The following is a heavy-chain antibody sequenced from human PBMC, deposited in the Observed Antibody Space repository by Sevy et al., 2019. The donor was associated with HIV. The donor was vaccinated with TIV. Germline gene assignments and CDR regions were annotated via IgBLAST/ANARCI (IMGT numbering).Heavy chain of an antibody. D-gene: IGHD1-26*01. Sequence: SETLSLTCIVSGDSMNNYHWAWIRQPPGKGLEWIGHSSASATYNPSLKSRVTISVDTSTKQFSLEVYSVTAADTAVYYCARDNMGSLDYWGQRILVTVSS. V-gene: IGHV4-59*01. CDR1: GDSMNNYH. J-gene: IGHJ4*02. CDR2: SSASA. CDR3: ARDNMGSLDY.